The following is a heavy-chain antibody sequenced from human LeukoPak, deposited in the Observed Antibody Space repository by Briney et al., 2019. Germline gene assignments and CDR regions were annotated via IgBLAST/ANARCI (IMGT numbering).Heavy chain of an antibody. V-gene: IGHV3-20*04. J-gene: IGHJ4*02. CDR1: GFTFDDYG. CDR3: ARDKAVGDYGDFDY. Sequence: GGSLRLSCAASGFTFDDYGMSWVRQAPGKGLEWVSGINWNGGSTGYADSVKGRFTISRDNAKNSLYLQMNSLRAEDTALYYCARDKAVGDYGDFDYWGQGTPVTVSS. CDR2: INWNGGST. D-gene: IGHD4-17*01.